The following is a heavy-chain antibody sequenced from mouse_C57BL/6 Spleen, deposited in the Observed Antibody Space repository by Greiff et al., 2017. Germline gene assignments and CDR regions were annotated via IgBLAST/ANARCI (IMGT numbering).Heavy chain of an antibody. CDR3: AREGDRRDFDY. Sequence: QVQLKESGAELVKPGASVKLSCKASGYTFTSYWMPWVKQRPGQGLEWIGMIHPNSGSTNYNEKFKSKATLTVDKSSSTAYMQLSSLTSEDSAVYNCAREGDRRDFDYWGQSTTLTLSS. CDR1: GYTFTSYW. CDR2: IHPNSGST. V-gene: IGHV1-64*01. J-gene: IGHJ2*01. D-gene: IGHD3-3*01.